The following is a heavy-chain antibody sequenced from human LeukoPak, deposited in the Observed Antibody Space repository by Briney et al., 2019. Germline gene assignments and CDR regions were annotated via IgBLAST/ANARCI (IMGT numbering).Heavy chain of an antibody. CDR1: GFVFRNYF. Sequence: GSLRLSCAASGFVFRNYFMSWVRQAPGKGLEWVANIKQDGSEKYYVDSVKGRFTISRDNAKNSLYLQMNSLRAEDTAVYHCARGGGGYVGFDYWGQGTLVTVSS. J-gene: IGHJ4*02. D-gene: IGHD5-12*01. V-gene: IGHV3-7*03. CDR2: IKQDGSEK. CDR3: ARGGGGYVGFDY.